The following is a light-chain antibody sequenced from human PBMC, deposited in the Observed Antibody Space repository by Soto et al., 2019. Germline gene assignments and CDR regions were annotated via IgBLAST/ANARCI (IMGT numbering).Light chain of an antibody. CDR2: DVS. J-gene: IGKJ1*01. CDR1: QSISTC. CDR3: QQYNSYSWT. Sequence: DIQLSQSPSTLSASVGDRVTITCRASQSISTCLAWYQQKTGKAPNLLIYDVSTLESGVPSRVSGSRSGTEVTLTISSLQPDECATYYCQQYNSYSWTFGQGTKLDI. V-gene: IGKV1-5*01.